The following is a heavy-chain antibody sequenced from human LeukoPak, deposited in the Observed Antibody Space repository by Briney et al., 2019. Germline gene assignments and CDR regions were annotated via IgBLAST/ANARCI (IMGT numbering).Heavy chain of an antibody. V-gene: IGHV4-38-2*02. CDR2: IYHNGST. J-gene: IGHJ4*02. Sequence: SETLSLTCTVSGYSISSGYYWGWIRQPPGKGLEWIGSIYHNGSTYYNPSLKSRVTISVDTSKNQFSLNLSSVTAADTAVYYCARGPPRDYVWGSYPHYFDYWGQGTLVTVSS. D-gene: IGHD3-16*02. CDR1: GYSISSGYY. CDR3: ARGPPRDYVWGSYPHYFDY.